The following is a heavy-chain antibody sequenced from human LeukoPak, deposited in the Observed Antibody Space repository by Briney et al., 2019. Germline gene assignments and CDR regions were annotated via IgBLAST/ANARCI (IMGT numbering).Heavy chain of an antibody. J-gene: IGHJ4*02. CDR2: IYYSGST. D-gene: IGHD3-10*01. CDR1: GGSISSYY. Sequence: SETLSLTCTVSGGSISSYYWSWIRQPPGKGLEWIGYIYYSGSTNYNPSLKSRVTISVDTSKNQFSLKLSSVTAADTAVYYCARNLVMDYYGSGSPPGYWGQGTLATVSS. CDR3: ARNLVMDYYGSGSPPGY. V-gene: IGHV4-59*01.